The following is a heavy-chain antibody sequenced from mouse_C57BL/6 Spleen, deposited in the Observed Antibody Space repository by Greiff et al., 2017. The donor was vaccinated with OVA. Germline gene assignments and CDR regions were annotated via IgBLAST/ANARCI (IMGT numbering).Heavy chain of an antibody. J-gene: IGHJ4*01. CDR2: ISSGGDYI. D-gene: IGHD1-1*01. V-gene: IGHV5-9-1*02. CDR1: GFTFSSYA. CDR3: TRGGSTVVDHYAMDY. Sequence: EVQLVESGEGLVKPGGSLKLSCAASGFTFSSYAMSWVRQTPEKRLEWVAYISSGGDYIYYADTVKGRFTISRDNARNTLYLQMSSLKSDDTAMYYCTRGGSTVVDHYAMDYWGQGTSVTVSS.